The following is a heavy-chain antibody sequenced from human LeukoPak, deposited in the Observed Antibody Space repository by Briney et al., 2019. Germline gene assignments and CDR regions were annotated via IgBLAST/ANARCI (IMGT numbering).Heavy chain of an antibody. CDR2: IKQDGSEK. Sequence: PGVSLRLSCAASGFTFSNYWMGWVRQAPEQGLEWVANIKQDGSEKYYVDSVKGRFTISRDNAKNSLYLQMNSLRAEDTAVYYCARDRSGGSSTRGFLDYWGQGTLVTVSS. CDR3: ARDRSGGSSTRGFLDY. D-gene: IGHD2-15*01. J-gene: IGHJ4*02. CDR1: GFTFSNYW. V-gene: IGHV3-7*01.